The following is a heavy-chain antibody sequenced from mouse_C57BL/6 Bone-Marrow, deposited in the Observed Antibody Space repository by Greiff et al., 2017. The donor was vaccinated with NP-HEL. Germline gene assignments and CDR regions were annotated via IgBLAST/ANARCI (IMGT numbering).Heavy chain of an antibody. V-gene: IGHV7-3*01. CDR1: GFTFTDYY. D-gene: IGHD3-3*01. CDR2: IRNKANGYTT. Sequence: EVKVVESGGGLVQPGGSLSLSCAASGFTFTDYYMSWVRQPPGKALEWLGFIRNKANGYTTAYSASVKGRFTISRDNSQSILYLQMNALRAEDSATYYCARYIGGEGWYFDVWGTGTTVTVSS. J-gene: IGHJ1*03. CDR3: ARYIGGEGWYFDV.